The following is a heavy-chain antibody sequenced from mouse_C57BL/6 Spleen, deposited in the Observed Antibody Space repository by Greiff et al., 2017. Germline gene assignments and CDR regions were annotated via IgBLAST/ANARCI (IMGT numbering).Heavy chain of an antibody. Sequence: EVQLQQSGPELVKPGASVKISCKASGYTFTDYYMNWVKQSPGKGLEWIGDINPNNGGTSYNQKFKGKATLTVDKSSSTAYLELRSLTSEDSAVYYCARLYYGNSFDYWGQGTTLTVSS. CDR3: ARLYYGNSFDY. CDR1: GYTFTDYY. D-gene: IGHD2-1*01. CDR2: INPNNGGT. V-gene: IGHV1-26*01. J-gene: IGHJ2*01.